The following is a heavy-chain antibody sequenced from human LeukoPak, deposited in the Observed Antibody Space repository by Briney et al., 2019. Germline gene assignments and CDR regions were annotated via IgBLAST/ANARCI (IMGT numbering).Heavy chain of an antibody. J-gene: IGHJ5*02. CDR1: GGSISSYY. Sequence: SETLSLTCTVSGGSISSYYWSWIRQPAGKGLEWIGRIYTSGSTNYNPSLKSRVTMSVDTSKNQFSLKLSSVTAADTAVYYCARAYYDFWSGYYTWLDPWGQGTLVTVSS. CDR2: IYTSGST. CDR3: ARAYYDFWSGYYTWLDP. D-gene: IGHD3-3*01. V-gene: IGHV4-4*07.